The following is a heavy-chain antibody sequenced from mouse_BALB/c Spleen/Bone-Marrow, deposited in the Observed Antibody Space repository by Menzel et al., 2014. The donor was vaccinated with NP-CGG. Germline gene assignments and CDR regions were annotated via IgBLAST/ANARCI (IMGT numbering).Heavy chain of an antibody. CDR3: ARHGDYYGSSLFAY. CDR2: INSDGGST. J-gene: IGHJ3*01. V-gene: IGHV5-2*01. CDR1: EYEFPSHD. Sequence: EVKLMESGGGLVQPGESLKLSYESNEYEFPSHDMSWVRKTPEKRLELVAAINSDGGSTYYPDTMERRFIISRDNSKKTLYLQMSSLRSEDTAFYYCARHGDYYGSSLFAYWGQGTLVTVSA. D-gene: IGHD1-1*01.